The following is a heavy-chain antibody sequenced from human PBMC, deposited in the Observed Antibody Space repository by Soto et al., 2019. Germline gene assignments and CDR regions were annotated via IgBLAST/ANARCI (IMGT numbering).Heavy chain of an antibody. D-gene: IGHD6-6*01. Sequence: QVQLVQSGAEVKKPGSSVKVSCKASGGTFSSYAISWVRQAPGQGLEWMGGIIPIFGPANYAQKFQGRVTITADESTSTAYMELSSLRSEDTAVDYCARYSPPRYSSSAGYYYYGMDVWGQGTTVTVSS. CDR1: GGTFSSYA. J-gene: IGHJ6*02. CDR2: IIPIFGPA. CDR3: ARYSPPRYSSSAGYYYYGMDV. V-gene: IGHV1-69*01.